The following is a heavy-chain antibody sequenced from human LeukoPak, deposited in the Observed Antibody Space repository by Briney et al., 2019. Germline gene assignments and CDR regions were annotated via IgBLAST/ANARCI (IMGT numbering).Heavy chain of an antibody. CDR2: IRYDGSNK. CDR1: AFTFSYYG. D-gene: IGHD2-2*01. J-gene: IGHJ6*03. Sequence: GGSLRLSCAASAFTFSYYGMHWVRQAPGKGLEWVAFIRYDGSNKYYADSVKGRFTISRDNSKNTLYLQMNSLRAEDTAVYYCANTLVVPAAIQEYYYYYYMDVWGKGTTVTVSS. CDR3: ANTLVVPAAIQEYYYYYYMDV. V-gene: IGHV3-30*02.